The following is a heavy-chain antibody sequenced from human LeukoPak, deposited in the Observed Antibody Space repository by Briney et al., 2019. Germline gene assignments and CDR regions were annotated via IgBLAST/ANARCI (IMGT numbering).Heavy chain of an antibody. Sequence: PGGSLRLSCAASGFTLSNAWMSWVRQAPGKGLEWVGRIKSKTDGGTTDYAAPVKGRFTISRDDSKNTLYLQMNSLKTEDTAVYYCTTERYYDFWSGYSWNFDYWGQGTLVTVSS. J-gene: IGHJ4*02. CDR2: IKSKTDGGTT. D-gene: IGHD3-3*01. CDR3: TTERYYDFWSGYSWNFDY. CDR1: GFTLSNAW. V-gene: IGHV3-15*01.